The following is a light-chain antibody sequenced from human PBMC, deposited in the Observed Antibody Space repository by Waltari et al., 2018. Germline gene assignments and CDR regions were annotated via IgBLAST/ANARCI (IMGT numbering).Light chain of an antibody. V-gene: IGLV2-14*01. Sequence: QSALTQPASVSGSPGQSIIISCTGTTSDDGYYNYVSWYQQRPGKAPKLMMSEVSHRPSGVSDRCSGAKSGNTASLTISGLQADDEADYYCTSYTKNNPFVFGTGTKVTVL. J-gene: IGLJ1*01. CDR2: EVS. CDR1: TSDDGYYNY. CDR3: TSYTKNNPFV.